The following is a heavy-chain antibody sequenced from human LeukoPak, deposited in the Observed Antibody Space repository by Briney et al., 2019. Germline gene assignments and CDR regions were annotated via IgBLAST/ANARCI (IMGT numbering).Heavy chain of an antibody. D-gene: IGHD3-10*01. CDR1: GGSISSYY. Sequence: PSETLSLTCTVSGGSISSYYWSWTRQPPGKGLEWIGYIYYSGSTNYNPSLKSRVTISVDTSKNQFSLKLSSVTAADTAVYYCARASYGSGYYMDVWGKGTTVTVSS. V-gene: IGHV4-59*01. CDR2: IYYSGST. J-gene: IGHJ6*03. CDR3: ARASYGSGYYMDV.